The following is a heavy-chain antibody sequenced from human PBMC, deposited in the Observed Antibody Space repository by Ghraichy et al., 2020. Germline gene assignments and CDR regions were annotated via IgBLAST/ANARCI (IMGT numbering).Heavy chain of an antibody. J-gene: IGHJ4*02. V-gene: IGHV3-49*03. CDR3: ARKERSVISSSAFDL. CDR1: GFSFARHV. Sequence: GGSLRLSCTGSGFSFARHVMGWFRQAPGKGLEWVAFITYKDHGGPSNYAASVNGRFTVSRDDSKAITYLQMSGLKTEDTAVYFCARKERSVISSSAFDLWGRGTLVTVSS. CDR2: ITYKDHGGPS. D-gene: IGHD5/OR15-5a*01.